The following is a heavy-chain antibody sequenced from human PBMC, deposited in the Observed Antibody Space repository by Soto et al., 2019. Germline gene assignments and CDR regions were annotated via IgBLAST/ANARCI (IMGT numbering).Heavy chain of an antibody. CDR2: ISYDGSNK. CDR3: AKDTGCLFSDYYYYMDV. V-gene: IGHV3-30*18. J-gene: IGHJ6*03. Sequence: GGSLRLSCAASGFTFSSYGMHWVRQAPGKGLEWVAVISYDGSNKYYADSVKGRVTISRDNSKNTLYLQMNSLRAEDTAVYYCAKDTGCLFSDYYYYMDVWGKGTTVTVSS. CDR1: GFTFSSYG. D-gene: IGHD2-8*02.